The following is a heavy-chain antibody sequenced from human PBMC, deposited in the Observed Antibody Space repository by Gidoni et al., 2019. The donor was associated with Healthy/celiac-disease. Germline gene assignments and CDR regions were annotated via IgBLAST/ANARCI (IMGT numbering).Heavy chain of an antibody. Sequence: QVQLVQSGAELKKPGSAVKVSCKASGGTFSSYAIRWVRQAPGQGLGWMGGIIPIFGTANYAQKFQGRVTITADESTSTAYMELSSLRSEDTAVYYCALCRYSSSSVFDYWGQGTLVTVSA. CDR3: ALCRYSSSSVFDY. V-gene: IGHV1-69*01. CDR2: IIPIFGTA. D-gene: IGHD6-6*01. J-gene: IGHJ4*02. CDR1: GGTFSSYA.